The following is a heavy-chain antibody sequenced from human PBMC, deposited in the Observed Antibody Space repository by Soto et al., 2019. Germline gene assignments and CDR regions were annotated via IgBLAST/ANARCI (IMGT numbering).Heavy chain of an antibody. CDR3: VKNGRDFHY. CDR1: GFSFSNHW. CDR2: IKQDGSEK. Sequence: GSLRLSCTASGFSFSNHWMSWVRQAPGKGLEWVANIKQDGSEKSYVESVKGRSTISRDNTKNSLYLQMDSLRVEDTAVYYCVKNGRDFHYWGQGTMVTVSS. J-gene: IGHJ4*02. D-gene: IGHD1-26*01. V-gene: IGHV3-7*01.